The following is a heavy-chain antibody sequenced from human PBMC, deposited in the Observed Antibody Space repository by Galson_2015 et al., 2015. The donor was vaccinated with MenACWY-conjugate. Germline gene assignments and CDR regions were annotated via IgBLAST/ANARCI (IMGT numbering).Heavy chain of an antibody. V-gene: IGHV3-74*01. CDR2: IKAGGSFS. CDR3: ARDNNWSFDS. Sequence: SLRLSCAASGFTFNNYWMHWVRQPPGKGLEWISYIKAGGSFSNYADSVKGRFTISTGNAKNMVYLQMDGLGDEDTAVYFCARDNNWSFDSWGQGTLVTVSS. D-gene: IGHD1-1*01. J-gene: IGHJ4*02. CDR1: GFTFNNYW.